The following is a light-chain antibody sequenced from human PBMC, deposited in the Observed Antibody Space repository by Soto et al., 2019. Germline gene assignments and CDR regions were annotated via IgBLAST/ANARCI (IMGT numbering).Light chain of an antibody. CDR3: TSYTGNNINTVV. V-gene: IGLV2-14*01. Sequence: QSVLTQPASVSGSPGQSITISCTGTSGDVGFYNYVSWYQQHPGKAPKLMIFEVINRPSGVSNRFSGSKSGNTASLTISGLQAEGEADYYCTSYTGNNINTVVFGGGTKVTVL. J-gene: IGLJ2*01. CDR1: SGDVGFYNY. CDR2: EVI.